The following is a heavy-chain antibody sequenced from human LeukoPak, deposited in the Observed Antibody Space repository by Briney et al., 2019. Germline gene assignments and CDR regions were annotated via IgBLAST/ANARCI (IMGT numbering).Heavy chain of an antibody. D-gene: IGHD6-19*01. Sequence: GGSLRLSCAASGFTFSSYAMSWVRQAPGKGLEWVSAISGSGGATYYADSVKGRFTISRDNAKNTLYLQMSSLRTEDTAVYYCVKDPTVAGFDYWGQGTLVTVSS. V-gene: IGHV3-23*01. CDR1: GFTFSSYA. CDR3: VKDPTVAGFDY. J-gene: IGHJ4*02. CDR2: ISGSGGAT.